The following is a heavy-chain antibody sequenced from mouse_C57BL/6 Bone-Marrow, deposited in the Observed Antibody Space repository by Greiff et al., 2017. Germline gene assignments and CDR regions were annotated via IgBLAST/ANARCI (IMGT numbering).Heavy chain of an antibody. D-gene: IGHD2-1*01. CDR3: ALLWPAGVCYYAMDY. CDR1: GYAFSSSW. J-gene: IGHJ4*01. Sequence: VQLQQSGPELVKPGASVKISCKASGYAFSSSWMNWVKQRPGKGLEWIGRIYPGDGDTNYNGKFKGKATLTADKSSSTAYMQLSSLTSEDSAVYFGALLWPAGVCYYAMDYWGQGTSVTVSS. CDR2: IYPGDGDT. V-gene: IGHV1-82*01.